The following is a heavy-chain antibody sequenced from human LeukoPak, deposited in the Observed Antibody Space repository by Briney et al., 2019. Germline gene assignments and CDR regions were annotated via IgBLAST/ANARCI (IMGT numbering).Heavy chain of an antibody. CDR2: ISSGGTTI. V-gene: IGHV3-48*01. CDR1: GFTFSSYA. CDR3: ARISTVSPRY. D-gene: IGHD1-14*01. Sequence: GGSLRLSCAASGFTFSSYAMSWVRQAPGKGLEWVSYISSGGTTIYYADSVKGRFTISSDSAKNSLYLQMNNLRAEDTAVYYCARISTVSPRYWGQGTLVTVSS. J-gene: IGHJ4*02.